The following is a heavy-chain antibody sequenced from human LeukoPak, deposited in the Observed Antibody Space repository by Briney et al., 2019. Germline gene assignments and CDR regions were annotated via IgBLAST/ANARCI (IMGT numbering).Heavy chain of an antibody. V-gene: IGHV3-21*01. D-gene: IGHD3-10*01. CDR2: ISSSSSYI. Sequence: GGSLRLSCAASGFTFSSYSMNWVRQAPGKGQEWVSSISSSSSYIYYADSVKGRFTISRDNAKNSLYLQMNSLRAEDTAVYYCARTKVLLWFGEFPTDAFDIWGQGTMVTVSS. J-gene: IGHJ3*02. CDR1: GFTFSSYS. CDR3: ARTKVLLWFGEFPTDAFDI.